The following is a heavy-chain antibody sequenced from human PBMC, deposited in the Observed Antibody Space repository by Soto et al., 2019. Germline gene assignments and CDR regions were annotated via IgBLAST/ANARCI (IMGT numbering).Heavy chain of an antibody. D-gene: IGHD2-15*01. CDR2: IYYSGTT. V-gene: IGHV4-39*01. Sequence: SETLSLTCTVSGGSISAHTHYWSWIRQSPGGGLEWIASIYYSGTTYYNPSLQNRLTISADRSKNQVSLLLTSVTAADTAVYYCARRKVVITTDSNYSYFAMDVWGPGTTVTVSS. CDR1: GGSISAHTHY. CDR3: ARRKVVITTDSNYSYFAMDV. J-gene: IGHJ6*02.